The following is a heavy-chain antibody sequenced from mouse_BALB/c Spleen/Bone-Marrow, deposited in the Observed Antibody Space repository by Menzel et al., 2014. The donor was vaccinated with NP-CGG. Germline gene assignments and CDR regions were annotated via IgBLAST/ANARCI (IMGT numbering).Heavy chain of an antibody. V-gene: IGHV1-34*01. CDR2: IYPINGGT. Sequence: EVQLQQSGPELVKPGASVKISCKASGYSFTGYSMHWVKPSHVKRLEWIGRIYPINGGTSYNQKLKGKATFTVDKSSSTAYMELGSRTSDDSAVYYCARSTMITDYFDYWGQGTTLTVSS. D-gene: IGHD2-4*01. J-gene: IGHJ2*01. CDR1: GYSFTGYS. CDR3: ARSTMITDYFDY.